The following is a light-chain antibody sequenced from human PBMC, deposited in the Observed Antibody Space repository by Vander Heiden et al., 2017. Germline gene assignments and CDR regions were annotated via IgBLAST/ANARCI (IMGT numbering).Light chain of an antibody. V-gene: IGKV1-39*01. CDR2: DAS. CDR3: QQSHSVPNT. Sequence: DIQMTQSPSSLSASVGDSVTITCRASQGISTYLNWYQQKPGKAPKLLIYDASRLQSGVPSRFRGSGSATDFSLTISSLKPEDFATYYCQQSHSVPNTFGQGTKLESK. CDR1: QGISTY. J-gene: IGKJ2*01.